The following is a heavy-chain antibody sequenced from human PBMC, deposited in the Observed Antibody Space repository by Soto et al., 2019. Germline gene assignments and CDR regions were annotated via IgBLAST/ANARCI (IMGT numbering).Heavy chain of an antibody. CDR1: GFDFSTYW. CDR3: IRASGVAGTGEYF. D-gene: IGHD3-10*01. CDR2: ISGGGGT. J-gene: IGHJ4*02. V-gene: IGHV3-74*03. Sequence: EVQLVESGGGLVQPGGSLRLSCAASGFDFSTYWMHWVRQAPGKGLVWVSRISGGGGTTHADSVEGRFTISRDNAKNILYLQMSSLTEEDTAMYYCIRASGVAGTGEYFWGQGTLVTVSS.